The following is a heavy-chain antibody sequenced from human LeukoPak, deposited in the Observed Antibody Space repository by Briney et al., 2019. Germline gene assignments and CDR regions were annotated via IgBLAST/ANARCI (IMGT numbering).Heavy chain of an antibody. V-gene: IGHV4-4*07. CDR2: IYTSGST. Sequence: SETLSLTCTVSGGSISGYYWNWIRQPAGKGLERIGRIYTSGSTNYNPSLKSRVTMSIDTSKKHFSLTLSSVTAADTAVYYCARTPTTNYYHYYMDVWGKGTTVTISS. D-gene: IGHD1/OR15-1a*01. CDR3: ARTPTTNYYHYYMDV. CDR1: GGSISGYY. J-gene: IGHJ6*03.